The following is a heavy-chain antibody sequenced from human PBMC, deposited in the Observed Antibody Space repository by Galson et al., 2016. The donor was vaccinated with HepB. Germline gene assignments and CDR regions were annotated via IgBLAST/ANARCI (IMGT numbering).Heavy chain of an antibody. CDR2: VLHVGRV. J-gene: IGHJ4*02. CDR3: ARQYRGGPSDY. Sequence: QVQLQESGPGLVKPSETLSLTCAVSGGSISSSDWWTWVRQPPGPGLEGSGQVLHVGRVNYTPSPASRVTISVDTSNNPFSLRLTSVTAADTALYYCARQYRGGPSDYWGQGTLAIVSS. CDR1: GGSISSSDW. V-gene: IGHV4-4*02. D-gene: IGHD5-12*01.